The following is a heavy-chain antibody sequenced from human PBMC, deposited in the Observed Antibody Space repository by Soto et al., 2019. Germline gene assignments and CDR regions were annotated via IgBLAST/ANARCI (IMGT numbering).Heavy chain of an antibody. CDR3: AKEEATVNPWYFDL. CDR1: GFTFSSYG. V-gene: IGHV3-30*18. D-gene: IGHD4-4*01. J-gene: IGHJ2*01. Sequence: QVQLVESGGGVVQPGRSLRLSCAASGFTFSSYGMHWVRQAPGKGLEWVAVISYDGSNKYYADSVKGRFTISRDNSKNTLYLQMNSLRAEDTAVYHCAKEEATVNPWYFDLWGRGTLVTVSS. CDR2: ISYDGSNK.